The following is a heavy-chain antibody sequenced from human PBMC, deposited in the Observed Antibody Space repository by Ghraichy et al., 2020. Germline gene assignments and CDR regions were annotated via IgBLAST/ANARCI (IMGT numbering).Heavy chain of an antibody. D-gene: IGHD1-26*01. Sequence: GGSLRLSCATSGFSFSRFSMNWVRQAPGKGLVWVSYISGSGTNKQYADSVKGRFTISRDNAKDSVYLQMDSLRDEDTAVYYCARVGCSGSPIGWGQGTLVTVSS. CDR1: GFSFSRFS. CDR3: ARVGCSGSPIG. J-gene: IGHJ4*02. V-gene: IGHV3-48*02. CDR2: ISGSGTNK.